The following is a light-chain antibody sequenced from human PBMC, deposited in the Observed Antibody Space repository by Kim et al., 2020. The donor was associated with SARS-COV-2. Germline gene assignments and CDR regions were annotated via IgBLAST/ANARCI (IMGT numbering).Light chain of an antibody. CDR2: ATS. J-gene: IGKJ4*01. CDR3: LQHHSYPFT. CDR1: QGIRNY. Sequence: IQMTQSPSSLSASVGDRVTITCRASQGIRNYLSWFQHKPGKVPKRLIYATSRLESEAPSRFRGTGSGTDFTLTINSLQPEDSATYYCLQHHSYPFTFGQGTKVEIK. V-gene: IGKV1-17*01.